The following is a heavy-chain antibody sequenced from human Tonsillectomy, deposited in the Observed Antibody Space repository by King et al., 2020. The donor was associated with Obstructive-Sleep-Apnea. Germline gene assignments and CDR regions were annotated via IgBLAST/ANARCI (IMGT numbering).Heavy chain of an antibody. V-gene: IGHV4-31*03. CDR3: ARDRAEGSGSYYNWFDP. CDR2: IYYNGST. D-gene: IGHD3-10*01. J-gene: IGHJ5*02. Sequence: QLQESGPGLVKPSQTLSLTCTVSGGSIRMGGYYCGWIRQHPGKGLDGIWYIYYNGSTYYHPSLMSRVTISVDTAKNQFSLKLSPLPAADTAWYYCARDRAEGSGSYYNWFDPWGQGTLVTVSS. CDR1: GGSIRMGGYY.